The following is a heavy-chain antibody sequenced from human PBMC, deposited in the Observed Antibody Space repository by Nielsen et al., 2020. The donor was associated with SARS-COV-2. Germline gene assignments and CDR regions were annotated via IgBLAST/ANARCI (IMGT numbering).Heavy chain of an antibody. D-gene: IGHD6-19*01. Sequence: ASVKVSCKASGYTFTSYAMNWVRQAPGQGLEWLGIINPKGETTTYAQKFQGRVSMTWDTSTSTLYMQLNTLTSEDTAMYYCARVGGSGWWYYFDYWGQGTLVTVSS. CDR2: INPKGETT. V-gene: IGHV1-46*01. CDR1: GYTFTSYA. CDR3: ARVGGSGWWYYFDY. J-gene: IGHJ4*02.